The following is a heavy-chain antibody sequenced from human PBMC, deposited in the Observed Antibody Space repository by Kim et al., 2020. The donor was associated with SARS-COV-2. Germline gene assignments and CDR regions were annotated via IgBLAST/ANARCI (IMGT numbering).Heavy chain of an antibody. D-gene: IGHD2-21*01. Sequence: GYADLVKCRFITSRDNARNSLYLQMNSLRPEDTALYYCTRDVLAGGADVWGQGTAVIVSS. CDR3: TRDVLAGGADV. J-gene: IGHJ6*02. V-gene: IGHV3-9*01.